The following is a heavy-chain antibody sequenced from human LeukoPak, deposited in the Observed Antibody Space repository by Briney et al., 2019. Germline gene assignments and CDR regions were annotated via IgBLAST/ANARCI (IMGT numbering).Heavy chain of an antibody. V-gene: IGHV4-38-2*02. CDR2: IYHSGST. CDR3: AGQFDSSGSYFY. CDR1: GSGYSISGGFY. J-gene: IGHJ4*02. Sequence: SETLSLTCTVSGSGYSISGGFYWGWIRQPAGKGLEWIGSIYHSGSTYYNPSLKSRATISVDTSKNQCSLKLKFVTAAHTVVYYCAGQFDSSGSYFYWGQGTLVTVFS. D-gene: IGHD3-22*01.